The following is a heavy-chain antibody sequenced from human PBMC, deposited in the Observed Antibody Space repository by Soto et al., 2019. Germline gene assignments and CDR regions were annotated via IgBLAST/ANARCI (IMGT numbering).Heavy chain of an antibody. CDR3: ARKKETGGYYQYFDY. Sequence: PGGSLRLSCAASGFTFNYYAMHWVRQAPGKGLEWVALISYGGSNKYYADSVKGRFTISRDNSENTLYLQMNSLGVEDTAVYYCARKKETGGYYQYFDYWGRGTLVTVSS. V-gene: IGHV3-30-3*01. CDR2: ISYGGSNK. D-gene: IGHD3-22*01. J-gene: IGHJ4*02. CDR1: GFTFNYYA.